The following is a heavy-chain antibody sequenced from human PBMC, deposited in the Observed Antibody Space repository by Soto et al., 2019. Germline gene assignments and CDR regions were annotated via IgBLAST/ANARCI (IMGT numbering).Heavy chain of an antibody. CDR1: GYTLTELS. Sequence: ASVKVSCKVSGYTLTELSMHWVRQAPGKGPEWMGGFDPEDGETIYAQKFQGRVTMTEDTSTDTAYMELSSLRSEDTAVYYCATDLPPSSSWYAAHFHWGQGTLVTVSS. CDR2: FDPEDGET. J-gene: IGHJ4*02. V-gene: IGHV1-24*01. CDR3: ATDLPPSSSWYAAHFH. D-gene: IGHD6-13*01.